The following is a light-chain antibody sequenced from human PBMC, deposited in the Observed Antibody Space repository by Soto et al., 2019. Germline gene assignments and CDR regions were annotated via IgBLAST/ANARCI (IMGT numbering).Light chain of an antibody. J-gene: IGKJ1*01. CDR3: QQSYGTPWT. V-gene: IGKV1-39*01. CDR2: DAT. CDR1: QDISNY. Sequence: DIQMTQSPSSLSASVGDRVTITCQASQDISNYLNWYQQKPGKAPNLLIFDATTLQSGVPSRFSGSGSGTHFTLTISSLQAEDFATYYCQQSYGTPWTFGQGTKVDIK.